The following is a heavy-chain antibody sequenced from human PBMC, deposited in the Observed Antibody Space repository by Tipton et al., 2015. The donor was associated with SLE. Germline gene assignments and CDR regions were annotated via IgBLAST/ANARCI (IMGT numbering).Heavy chain of an antibody. V-gene: IGHV4-38-2*01. CDR1: GYSISSGYY. Sequence: TLSLTCAVSGYSISSGYYWGWIRQPPGEGLEWIGSIYHSGSTYYNPSLTSRVTISVDTSKNQFSLKLNSVTAADTAVYYCARPSDYDSSGYYPFDYWGQGTLVTVSS. CDR2: IYHSGST. J-gene: IGHJ4*02. CDR3: ARPSDYDSSGYYPFDY. D-gene: IGHD3-22*01.